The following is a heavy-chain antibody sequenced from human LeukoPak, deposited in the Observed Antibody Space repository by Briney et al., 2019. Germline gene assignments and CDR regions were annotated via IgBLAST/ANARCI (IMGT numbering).Heavy chain of an antibody. V-gene: IGHV3-33*06. Sequence: PGGSLRLSCAASGFTFSSYGMHWVRQAPGKGLGWVAGIWYDGSDKYYADSVKGRFTISRDNSKNTLYLQMNSLRAEDTALYYCAKDCTSTNCYVDYWGQGTLVTVSS. D-gene: IGHD2-2*01. CDR3: AKDCTSTNCYVDY. CDR1: GFTFSSYG. CDR2: IWYDGSDK. J-gene: IGHJ4*02.